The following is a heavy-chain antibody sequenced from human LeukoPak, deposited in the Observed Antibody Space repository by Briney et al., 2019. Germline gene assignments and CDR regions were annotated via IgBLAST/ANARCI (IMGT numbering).Heavy chain of an antibody. J-gene: IGHJ4*02. CDR2: IYYSGST. CDR1: GGAISSYY. Sequence: SETLSLTCTVSGGAISSYYWSWIRQPPGKGLEGIGYIYYSGSTNYNPSLKSRVTISVDTSKNQFSLKLSSVTAADTAVYYCARSRGYSGSYYSFDYWGQGTLVTVSS. CDR3: ARSRGYSGSYYSFDY. D-gene: IGHD1-26*01. V-gene: IGHV4-59*08.